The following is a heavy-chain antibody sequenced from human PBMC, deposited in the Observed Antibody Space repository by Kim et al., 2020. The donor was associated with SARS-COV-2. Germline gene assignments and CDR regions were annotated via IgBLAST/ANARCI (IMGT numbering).Heavy chain of an antibody. D-gene: IGHD2-2*02. CDR2: INHSGST. CDR3: ARGRAGVVPSPILGIGPHYSYYAMDV. J-gene: IGHJ6*02. Sequence: SETLSLTCAVYGGSFSGFHWSWIRQPPGKGLEWIGEINHSGSTNYNPSLKSRVTISVDTSKSQFSLKLNFVTAADTAVYYCARGRAGVVPSPILGIGPHYSYYAMDVWGRGTTVTVSS. CDR1: GGSFSGFH. V-gene: IGHV4-34*01.